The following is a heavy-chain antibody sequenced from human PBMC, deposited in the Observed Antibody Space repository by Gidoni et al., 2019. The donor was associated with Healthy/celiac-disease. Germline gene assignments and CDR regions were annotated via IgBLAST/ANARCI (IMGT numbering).Heavy chain of an antibody. Sequence: FQSGQSGAEEKKHGASVKASCKVSGYNLHELSMHWVRQAPGKGLEWMGGFDPEDGETIYAQKFQGRVTMTEDTSTDTAYMELSSLRSEDTAVYYCATGGYYDSSGYYYPYFQHWGQGTLVTVSS. CDR3: ATGGYYDSSGYYYPYFQH. CDR1: GYNLHELS. V-gene: IGHV1-24*01. J-gene: IGHJ1*01. D-gene: IGHD3-22*01. CDR2: FDPEDGET.